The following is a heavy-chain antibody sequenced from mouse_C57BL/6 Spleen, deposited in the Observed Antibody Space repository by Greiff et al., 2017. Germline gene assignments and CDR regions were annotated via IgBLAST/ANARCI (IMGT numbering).Heavy chain of an antibody. J-gene: IGHJ1*03. CDR3: ASPLYYDYDGWYFDV. D-gene: IGHD2-4*01. V-gene: IGHV1-72*01. Sequence: QVQLQQSGAELVKPGASVKLSCKASGYTFTSYWMHWVKQRPGRGLEWIGRIDPNSGGTKYNEKFKSKATLTVDKPSSTAYMQLSSLTSEDSAVYYCASPLYYDYDGWYFDVWGTGTTVTVSS. CDR1: GYTFTSYW. CDR2: IDPNSGGT.